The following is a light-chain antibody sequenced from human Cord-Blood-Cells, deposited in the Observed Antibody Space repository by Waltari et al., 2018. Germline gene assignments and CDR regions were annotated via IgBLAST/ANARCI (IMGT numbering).Light chain of an antibody. CDR1: SSDVGGYNY. Sequence: QYALTQPPSASGSPGQSVTISCTGTSSDVGGYNYVSWYQQHPGKAPQLMIYEVSKRPSGVPDRFSGSKSGNTASLTVSGLQAEDEADYYCSSYAGSNNWVFGGGTKLTVL. V-gene: IGLV2-8*01. CDR2: EVS. CDR3: SSYAGSNNWV. J-gene: IGLJ3*02.